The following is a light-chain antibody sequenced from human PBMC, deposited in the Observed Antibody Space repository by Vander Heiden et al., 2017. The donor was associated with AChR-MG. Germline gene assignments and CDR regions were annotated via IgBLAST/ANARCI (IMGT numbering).Light chain of an antibody. CDR3: QQSYSTPRT. J-gene: IGKJ2*01. V-gene: IGKV1-39*01. CDR2: TAS. Sequence: DIKMTQSPSSLSASVGDRVTITCRASQSINTYLNWYQQKPGKAPKLLVYTASNLQNEVPSRFSGSGSGTDFSLTISSLQPEDFATYYCQQSYSTPRTFGQGTKLEI. CDR1: QSINTY.